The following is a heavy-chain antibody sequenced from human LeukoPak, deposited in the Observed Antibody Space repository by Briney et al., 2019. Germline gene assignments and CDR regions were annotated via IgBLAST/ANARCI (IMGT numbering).Heavy chain of an antibody. CDR3: ARVGGWYTDYYYYYMDV. D-gene: IGHD6-19*01. J-gene: IGHJ6*03. V-gene: IGHV1-18*01. CDR2: ISAYNGNT. CDR1: GYTFTSYG. Sequence: ASVTVSCTASGYTFTSYGISWVRQAPGQGLEWMGWISAYNGNTNYAQKLQGSVTMTTDTHTRTAYMELRSLRSHDTAVYYCARVGGWYTDYYYYYMDVWGKGTTVTISS.